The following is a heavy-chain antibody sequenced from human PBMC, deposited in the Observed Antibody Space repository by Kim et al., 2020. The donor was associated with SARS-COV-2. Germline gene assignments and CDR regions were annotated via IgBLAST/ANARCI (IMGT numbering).Heavy chain of an antibody. CDR3: ARRWAAGGGFDY. D-gene: IGHD6-13*01. J-gene: IGHJ4*02. Sequence: YYNPAPKSRVPISVDTSKNQFALKLSSVTAADTAVYYCARRWAAGGGFDYWGQGTLVTVSS. V-gene: IGHV4-39*01.